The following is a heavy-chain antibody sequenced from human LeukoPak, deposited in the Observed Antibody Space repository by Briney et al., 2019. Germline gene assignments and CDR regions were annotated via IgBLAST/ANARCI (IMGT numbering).Heavy chain of an antibody. D-gene: IGHD3-22*01. CDR1: GYTFTSYD. V-gene: IGHV1-8*01. CDR3: ARVGYDSSGYYLHDY. CDR2: MNPNSGNT. Sequence: ASVKVSCKASGYTFTSYDINWVRQATGQGLEWTGWMNPNSGNTGSAQKIQGRVSMTRNTPISTAYMELSSLRSEDTAVYYCARVGYDSSGYYLHDYWGQGTLVTVSS. J-gene: IGHJ4*02.